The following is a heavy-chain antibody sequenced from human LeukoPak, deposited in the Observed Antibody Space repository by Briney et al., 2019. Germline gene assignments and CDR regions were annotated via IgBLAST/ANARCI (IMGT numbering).Heavy chain of an antibody. J-gene: IGHJ4*02. CDR2: ISGSGGST. V-gene: IGHV3-23*01. D-gene: IGHD3-10*01. Sequence: SGGSLRLSCAASGFTFSSYAMSWVRQAPGKGLEWVSAISGSGGSTYYADSVKGRFTISRDNSKNTLYLQMNSLRAEDTAVYYCARVGVRGGGLNYWGQGTLVTVSS. CDR3: ARVGVRGGGLNY. CDR1: GFTFSSYA.